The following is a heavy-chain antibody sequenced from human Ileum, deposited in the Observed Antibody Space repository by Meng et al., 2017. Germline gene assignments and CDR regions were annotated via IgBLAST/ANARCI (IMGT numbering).Heavy chain of an antibody. CDR3: AQPRITMTLGGFRTGWFDP. CDR2: IYYSGST. CDR1: GCSIISSSYY. Sequence: QLQLQESGPGLVKPSETLSLTCTLSGCSIISSSYYWGWIRQPPGKGLEWIGSIYYSGSTYYNPSLKSRVTISVDTSKNQFSLKLSSVTAADTAVYYCAQPRITMTLGGFRTGWFDPWGQGTLVTVSS. D-gene: IGHD3-22*01. J-gene: IGHJ5*02. V-gene: IGHV4-39*01.